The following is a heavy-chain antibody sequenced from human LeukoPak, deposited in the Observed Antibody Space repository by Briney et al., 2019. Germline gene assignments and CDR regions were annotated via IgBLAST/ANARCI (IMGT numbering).Heavy chain of an antibody. CDR2: TYYTGTT. V-gene: IGHV4-30-4*07. Sequence: MASETLSLTCSVSGFSISGGYYWGWIRQPPGKGLEWIGYTYYTGTTYYNPSLKSRIIISIDTSKTQFSLKLNSVTAADTAVYFCARGPPHGAFDIWGQGTMVTVSS. J-gene: IGHJ3*02. CDR3: ARGPPHGAFDI. CDR1: GFSISGGYY.